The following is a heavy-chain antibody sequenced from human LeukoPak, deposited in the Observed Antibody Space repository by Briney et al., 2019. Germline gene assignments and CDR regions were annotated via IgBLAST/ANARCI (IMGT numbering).Heavy chain of an antibody. V-gene: IGHV4-30-2*01. J-gene: IGHJ5*02. D-gene: IGHD2-15*01. CDR2: IYHSGST. Sequence: SETLSLTCAVSGGSISSGGYSWSWIRQPPGKGLVWFGYIYHSGSTYYNPSLKSRVTISVDRSKNQFSLKLSSVTAADTAVYYCARGGLYCSGGSCYENWFDPWGRGTLVTVSS. CDR3: ARGGLYCSGGSCYENWFDP. CDR1: GGSISSGGYS.